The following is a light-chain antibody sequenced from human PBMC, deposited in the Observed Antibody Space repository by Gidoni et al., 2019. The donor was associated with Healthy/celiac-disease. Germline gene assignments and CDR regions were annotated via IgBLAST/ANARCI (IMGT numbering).Light chain of an antibody. CDR3: QQYDHLPLT. J-gene: IGKJ4*01. V-gene: IGKV1-33*01. CDR2: DAS. CDR1: QDISNY. Sequence: DIQMTQSPYSLSASVGDRVTITCQASQDISNYLNWYQQKPGKAPKLLIYDASNLEPGVPSRFSGSGSGTDFTFTISSLQPEDIATYYCQQYDHLPLTFGGGTKVEIK.